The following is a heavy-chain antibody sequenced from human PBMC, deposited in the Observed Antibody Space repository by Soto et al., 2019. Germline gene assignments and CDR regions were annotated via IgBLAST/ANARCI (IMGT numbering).Heavy chain of an antibody. J-gene: IGHJ4*02. V-gene: IGHV4-61*01. Sequence: SETLSLTCTVSDGSVSSSTYYWGWIRQPPGKGLEWIGNIYYSGSTNYNPSLKSRVTISVDTSKNQFSLKLSSVTAADTAVYYCARFITFGGVNGFDYWGQGTLVTVSS. CDR3: ARFITFGGVNGFDY. CDR2: IYYSGST. D-gene: IGHD3-16*01. CDR1: DGSVSSSTYY.